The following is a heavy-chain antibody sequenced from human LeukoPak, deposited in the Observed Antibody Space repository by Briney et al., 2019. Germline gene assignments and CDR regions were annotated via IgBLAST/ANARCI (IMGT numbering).Heavy chain of an antibody. J-gene: IGHJ4*02. CDR3: ARYSSSPFDY. Sequence: SETLSLTCTVSGYSISSGYYWGWIRQPPGKGLEWIGSIYHSGSTYYNPSLKSRVTISVDTSMNQFSLKLSSVTAADTAVYYCARYSSSPFDYWGQGTLVTVSS. CDR1: GYSISSGYY. D-gene: IGHD6-6*01. CDR2: IYHSGST. V-gene: IGHV4-38-2*02.